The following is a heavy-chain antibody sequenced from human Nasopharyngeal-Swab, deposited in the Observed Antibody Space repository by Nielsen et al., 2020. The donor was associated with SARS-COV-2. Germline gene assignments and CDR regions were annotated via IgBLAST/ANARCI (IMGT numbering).Heavy chain of an antibody. D-gene: IGHD1-26*01. J-gene: IGHJ4*02. CDR2: ISSSSKTI. CDR3: ARLRYYSSDY. CDR1: GFTFDTYW. V-gene: IGHV3-48*02. Sequence: GESLKISCAASGFTFDTYWMAWVRQAPGKGLEWLSYISSSSKTIYYADSVKGRFTISRDNAKNSLYLQMNTLRDEDTAVYYCARLRYYSSDYWGQGTLVTVSS.